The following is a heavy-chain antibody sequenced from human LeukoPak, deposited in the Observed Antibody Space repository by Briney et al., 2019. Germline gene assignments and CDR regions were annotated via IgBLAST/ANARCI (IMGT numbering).Heavy chain of an antibody. CDR2: IYPGDSDT. Sequence: GESLKISCKGSAYSFTSYWIGWVRQMPGKGLEWMGIIYPGDSDTRYSPSFQGQVTISADKSISTAYLQWSSLKASDTALYYCARQVAAVGNWFDPWGQGTLVTVSS. J-gene: IGHJ5*02. CDR1: AYSFTSYW. CDR3: ARQVAAVGNWFDP. V-gene: IGHV5-51*01. D-gene: IGHD6-13*01.